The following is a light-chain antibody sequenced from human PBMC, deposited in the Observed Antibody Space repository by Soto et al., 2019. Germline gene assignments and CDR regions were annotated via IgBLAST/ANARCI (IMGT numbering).Light chain of an antibody. J-gene: IGKJ1*01. CDR2: GAS. Sequence: DIQMTQSPSSLSASIGDRVTITCRASQTISNYLNWYQQKPGKAPKLLIYGASSLQSGVPSRFSGSGSGTDFTLTISSLQPEDFATYYCQQSYTNPWTFRQGTKVEIK. CDR3: QQSYTNPWT. CDR1: QTISNY. V-gene: IGKV1-39*01.